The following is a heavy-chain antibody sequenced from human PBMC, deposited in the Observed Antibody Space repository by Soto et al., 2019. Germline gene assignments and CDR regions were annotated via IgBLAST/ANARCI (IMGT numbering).Heavy chain of an antibody. CDR3: TTDRSKDLVYGGGRD. CDR2: IKSKTDGGTT. J-gene: IGHJ4*02. V-gene: IGHV3-15*01. D-gene: IGHD2-8*01. CDR1: GFTFSNAW. Sequence: EVQLVESGGGLVKPGGSLRLSCAASGFTFSNAWMSWVRQAPGKGLEWVGRIKSKTDGGTTDYAAPVKGRFTISRDDSKNTLYLQMYSLKTEDTAVYYCTTDRSKDLVYGGGRDWGQGTLVTVSS.